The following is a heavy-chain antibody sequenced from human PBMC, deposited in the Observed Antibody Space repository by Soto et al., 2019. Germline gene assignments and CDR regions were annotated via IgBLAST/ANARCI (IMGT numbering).Heavy chain of an antibody. CDR2: INHSGST. D-gene: IGHD3-10*01. V-gene: IGHV4-34*01. Sequence: PSETLSLTCAVYGGSFIGYYCIGIRHPPLKGLEWIGEINHSGSTNYNPSLKSRVTISVDTSKNQFSLKLSSVTAADTAVYYCARARYSGSYYPYYGMDVWGQGTTVTVSS. CDR1: GGSFIGYY. J-gene: IGHJ6*02. CDR3: ARARYSGSYYPYYGMDV.